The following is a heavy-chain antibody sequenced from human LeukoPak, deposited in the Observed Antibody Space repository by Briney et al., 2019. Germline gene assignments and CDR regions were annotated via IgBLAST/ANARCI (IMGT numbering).Heavy chain of an antibody. V-gene: IGHV4-4*02. D-gene: IGHD3-22*01. CDR3: TTLYYYDTTGYYWRGFDY. CDR1: GDSINSLDL. CDR2: IYHSGNT. J-gene: IGHJ4*02. Sequence: SGTLSLTCTVSGDSINSLDLWSWVRQPPGKGLEWIGEIYHSGNTNYNPSLKSRVTITVDTSKNQFSLELNSVTAADTALYFCTTLYYYDTTGYYWRGFDYWGQGALVTVSS.